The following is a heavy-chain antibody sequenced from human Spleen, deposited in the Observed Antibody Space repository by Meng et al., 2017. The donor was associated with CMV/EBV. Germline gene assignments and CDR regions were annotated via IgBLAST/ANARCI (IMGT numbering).Heavy chain of an antibody. Sequence: GGSLRLSCTASGFIFNIYNMNWVRQAPGKGLEWVSSITASGNLLYYADSVKGRFTISRDNAKNSLSLQMNSLTAEDTAIYYCTRDVFHWNRGNSTFTAYIMDVWGQGTTVTVSS. CDR1: GFIFNIYN. CDR2: ITASGNLL. CDR3: TRDVFHWNRGNSTFTAYIMDV. V-gene: IGHV3-21*06. D-gene: IGHD1-1*01. J-gene: IGHJ6*02.